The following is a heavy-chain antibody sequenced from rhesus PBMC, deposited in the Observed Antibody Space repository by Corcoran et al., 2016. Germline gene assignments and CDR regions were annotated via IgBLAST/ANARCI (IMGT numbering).Heavy chain of an antibody. CDR2: IDGNSAST. Sequence: QVKLQQWGEGLVKPSETLSLTCAVYGGSISGYYWSWIRQPPGQGLEWIGKIDGNSASTNYNPSLKNRVTISKDTSKNQFSLKLSSVTAADTAVYYCARDLPFIAGTTWGLWGPGVLVTVSS. CDR3: ARDLPFIAGTTWGL. J-gene: IGHJ5-1*01. V-gene: IGHV4-73*01. D-gene: IGHD1-14*01. CDR1: GGSISGYY.